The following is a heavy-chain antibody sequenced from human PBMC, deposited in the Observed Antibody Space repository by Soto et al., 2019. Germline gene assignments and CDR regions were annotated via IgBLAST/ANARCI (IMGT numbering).Heavy chain of an antibody. J-gene: IGHJ4*02. CDR3: VRTRIYCSSTSCYTADY. D-gene: IGHD2-2*02. CDR1: GFSISNARMG. CDR2: IFSNDEK. Sequence: QVTLKESGPVLVKPTETLTLTCTVSGFSISNARMGVSWIRQPPGKALEWLAHIFSNDEKSYSTSLKSRLTISKDTSKSQVVLTMTNMDPVNTATYYCVRTRIYCSSTSCYTADYWGQGTLVTVSS. V-gene: IGHV2-26*01.